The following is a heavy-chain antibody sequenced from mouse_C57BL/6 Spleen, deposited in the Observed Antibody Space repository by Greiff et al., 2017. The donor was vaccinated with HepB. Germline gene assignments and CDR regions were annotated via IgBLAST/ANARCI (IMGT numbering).Heavy chain of an antibody. CDR2: ISSGSSTI. CDR3: ARRGLYYGSSLYYAMDY. J-gene: IGHJ4*01. D-gene: IGHD1-1*01. V-gene: IGHV5-17*01. CDR1: GFTFSDYG. Sequence: EVNVVESGGGLVKPGGSLKLSCAASGFTFSDYGMHWVRQAPEKGLEWVAYISSGSSTIYYADTVKGRFTISRDNAKNTLFLQMTSLRSEDTAMYYCARRGLYYGSSLYYAMDYWGQGTSVTVSS.